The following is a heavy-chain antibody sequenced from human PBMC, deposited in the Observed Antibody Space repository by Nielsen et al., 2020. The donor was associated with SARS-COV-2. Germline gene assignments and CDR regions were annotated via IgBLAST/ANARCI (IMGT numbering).Heavy chain of an antibody. J-gene: IGHJ3*02. CDR2: ISGSGGST. V-gene: IGHV3-23*01. Sequence: GESLKISCAASGFTFSSYAMSWVRQAPGKGLEWVSAISGSGGSTYYADSVKGRLTISRDNSKNTLYLQMNSLRAEDTAVYYCAKDADYYDSSGYYPDDAFDIWGQGTMVTVSS. CDR1: GFTFSSYA. D-gene: IGHD3-22*01. CDR3: AKDADYYDSSGYYPDDAFDI.